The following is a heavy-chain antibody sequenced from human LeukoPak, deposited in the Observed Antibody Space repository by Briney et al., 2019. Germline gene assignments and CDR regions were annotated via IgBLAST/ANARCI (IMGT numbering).Heavy chain of an antibody. CDR3: AAVVAASNDAFDI. CDR2: ISSSSSYI. CDR1: GFTFSSYS. J-gene: IGHJ3*02. D-gene: IGHD2-15*01. Sequence: MPGGSLRLSCAASGFTFSSYSMNWVRQAPGKGLEWVSSISSSSSYIYYADSVKGRFTISRDNAKNSLYLQMNSLRAEDTAVYYCAAVVAASNDAFDIWGQGTMVTVSS. V-gene: IGHV3-21*01.